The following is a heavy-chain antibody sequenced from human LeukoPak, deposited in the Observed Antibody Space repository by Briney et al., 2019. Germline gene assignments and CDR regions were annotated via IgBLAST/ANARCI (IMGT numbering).Heavy chain of an antibody. D-gene: IGHD4-17*01. CDR3: ATVTPPYYYGMDV. CDR2: ISAYNGNT. J-gene: IGHJ6*02. Sequence: GASVKVSCKASGYTFTSYGISWVRQAPGQGLEWMGWISAYNGNTNYAQKFQGRVTMTEDTSTDTAYMELSSLRSEDTAVYYCATVTPPYYYGMDVWGQGTTVTVSS. V-gene: IGHV1-18*01. CDR1: GYTFTSYG.